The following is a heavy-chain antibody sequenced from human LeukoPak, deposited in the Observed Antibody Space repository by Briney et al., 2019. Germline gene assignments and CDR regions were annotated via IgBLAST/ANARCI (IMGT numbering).Heavy chain of an antibody. CDR2: IIPNDGST. Sequence: ASVKVSCKASGYTFTSYYMHWVRQAPGQGPEWMGIIIPNDGSTSFAQKFQGRVTMTRDTSTSTFYMEVSSLRSEDTAVYYCARDIVVVPSASPSGPFQHWGQGTLVTVSS. V-gene: IGHV1-46*01. D-gene: IGHD2-2*01. CDR1: GYTFTSYY. CDR3: ARDIVVVPSASPSGPFQH. J-gene: IGHJ1*01.